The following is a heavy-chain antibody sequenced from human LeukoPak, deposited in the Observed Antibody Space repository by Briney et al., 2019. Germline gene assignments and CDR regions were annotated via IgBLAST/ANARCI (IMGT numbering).Heavy chain of an antibody. CDR3: ARHGPHGGLPDF. V-gene: IGHV4-59*08. D-gene: IGHD4-11*01. J-gene: IGHJ4*02. CDR2: IYYSGVT. Sequence: SETLSLTCTVSGASIRSYYWSWIRQPPGKGLEWIGYIYYSGVTNYNPSLKSRVTISVDTSKNQFSLKLSSVTAADTAVYYCARHGPHGGLPDFWGQGTLVTVSS. CDR1: GASIRSYY.